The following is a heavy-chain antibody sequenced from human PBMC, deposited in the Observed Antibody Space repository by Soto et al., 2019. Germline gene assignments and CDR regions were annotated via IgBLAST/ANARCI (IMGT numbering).Heavy chain of an antibody. CDR2: ITSNGDST. D-gene: IGHD2-2*02. V-gene: IGHV3-23*01. CDR3: APDSPTYTTSPFSFDS. CDR1: GFNFNKYA. J-gene: IGHJ4*02. Sequence: XVCLRLSGAAFGFNFNKYAMTWVRQAPGKGLQWVSSITSNGDSTYYADSVKGRFTTSRDNSKNTLYLQMNGLRADDTAVFYCAPDSPTYTTSPFSFDSWGQGTLVTVSS.